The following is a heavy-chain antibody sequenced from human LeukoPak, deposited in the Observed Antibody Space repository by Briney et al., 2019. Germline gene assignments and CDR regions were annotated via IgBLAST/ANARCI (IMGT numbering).Heavy chain of an antibody. CDR1: GFTFSIYG. CDR2: ISGSGGST. CDR3: AKFHSPGRVTHFYWYFDL. D-gene: IGHD2-21*02. Sequence: GGSLRLSCAASGFTFSIYGMNWVRQAPGKGLEWVSTISGSGGSTDYADSVKGRFTLSRDNSKNTLFLQVNSLRADDTAVYYCAKFHSPGRVTHFYWYFDLWGRGTLVTVSS. J-gene: IGHJ2*01. V-gene: IGHV3-23*01.